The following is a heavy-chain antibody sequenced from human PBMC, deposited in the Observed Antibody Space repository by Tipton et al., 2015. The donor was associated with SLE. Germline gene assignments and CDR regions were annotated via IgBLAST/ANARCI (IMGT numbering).Heavy chain of an antibody. CDR1: GYPFSSYG. CDR3: AIVGYCTTGVCPPYFDY. D-gene: IGHD2-8*01. CDR2: ISAYDGKT. Sequence: QLVQSGAEVKKPGASVKVSCEASGYPFSSYGLSWVRQAPGQGLEWMGWISAYDGKTNYGQKFKGRVTMTTDTSTRTAYMELRSLRSDDTAVYYCAIVGYCTTGVCPPYFDYWGQGSRITVSS. J-gene: IGHJ4*02. V-gene: IGHV1-18*04.